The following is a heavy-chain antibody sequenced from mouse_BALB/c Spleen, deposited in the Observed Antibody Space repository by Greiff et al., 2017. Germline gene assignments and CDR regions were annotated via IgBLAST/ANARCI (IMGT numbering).Heavy chain of an antibody. CDR1: GYAFPNYL. J-gene: IGHJ4*01. D-gene: IGHD2-4*01. CDR2: INPGSGGT. CDR3: ARGEGLRDYAMDY. V-gene: IGHV1-54*01. Sequence: QAHVKQSGAELVRPGTSVKVSCKASGYAFPNYLIEWVKQRPGQGLEWIGVINPGSGGTNYKEKFKGKATLTADKSSSTAYMQLSSLTSDDSAVYFCARGEGLRDYAMDYWGQGTSVAVSS.